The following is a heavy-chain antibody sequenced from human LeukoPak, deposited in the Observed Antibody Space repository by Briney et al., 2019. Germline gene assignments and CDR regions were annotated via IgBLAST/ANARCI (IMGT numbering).Heavy chain of an antibody. J-gene: IGHJ6*03. V-gene: IGHV1-69*05. CDR3: AGVVTASQYYYYYYMDV. CDR2: IIPIFGTA. Sequence: SVKVSCKASGGTFSSYAISWVRQAPGQGLEWRGGIIPIFGTANYAQKFQGRVTITTDESTSTAYMELSSLRSEDTAVYYCAGVVTASQYYYYYYMDVWGKGTTVTDSS. CDR1: GGTFSSYA. D-gene: IGHD2-21*02.